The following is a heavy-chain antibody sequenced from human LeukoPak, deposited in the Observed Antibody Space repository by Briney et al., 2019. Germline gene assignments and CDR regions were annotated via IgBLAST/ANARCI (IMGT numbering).Heavy chain of an antibody. Sequence: RGSLRLSGAASGFTFSDYYMSWFRQAPGRGLEWVSYISNSGSHTSYADSVKGRFTISRDNAKNSLSLQVNSLRADDTAVYYCARVGSIAAAGSPDYWGQGTLVTVSS. D-gene: IGHD6-13*01. CDR1: GFTFSDYY. V-gene: IGHV3-11*06. CDR3: ARVGSIAAAGSPDY. CDR2: ISNSGSHT. J-gene: IGHJ4*02.